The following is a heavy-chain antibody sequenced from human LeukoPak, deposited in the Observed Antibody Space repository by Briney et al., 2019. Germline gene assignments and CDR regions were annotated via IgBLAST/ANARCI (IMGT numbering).Heavy chain of an antibody. V-gene: IGHV1-18*01. CDR2: ISAYNGNT. Sequence: ASMKVSCKASGYTFTSYGISWVRQAPGQGLEWMGWISAYNGNTNYAQKLQGRVTMTTDTSTSTAYMELRSLRSDDTAVYYCARDRLVGPYYYYYGMDVWGQGTTVTVSS. D-gene: IGHD6-19*01. J-gene: IGHJ6*02. CDR1: GYTFTSYG. CDR3: ARDRLVGPYYYYYGMDV.